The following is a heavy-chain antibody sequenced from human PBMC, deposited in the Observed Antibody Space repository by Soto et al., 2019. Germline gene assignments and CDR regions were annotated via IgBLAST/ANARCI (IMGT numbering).Heavy chain of an antibody. CDR1: GGSTSSSSYQ. CDR2: VYYNGNT. D-gene: IGHD1-26*01. J-gene: IGHJ4*02. Sequence: SETLSLTCAVSGGSTSSSSYQWVWIRQPPGKGLEWIGNVYYNGNTYYKASLKSRVTISVDTSNNQFSLKVKSVTAADTAVYYCARLSGSYNDRYFDYWGQGTLVTVSS. V-gene: IGHV4-39*01. CDR3: ARLSGSYNDRYFDY.